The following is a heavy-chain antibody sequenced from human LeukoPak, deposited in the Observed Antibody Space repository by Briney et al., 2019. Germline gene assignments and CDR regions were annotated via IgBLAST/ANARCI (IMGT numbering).Heavy chain of an antibody. V-gene: IGHV4-34*01. CDR2: INHSGST. CDR1: GGSFSGYY. J-gene: IGHJ4*02. Sequence: SETLSLTCAVYGGSFSGYYWSWIRQPPGKGLEWIGEINHSGSTKYNPSLKSRVTISVDTSKNQFSLKLSSVTAADTAVYYCARDYGGNVLLNSFDYCGQGTLVTVSS. CDR3: ARDYGGNVLLNSFDY. D-gene: IGHD4-23*01.